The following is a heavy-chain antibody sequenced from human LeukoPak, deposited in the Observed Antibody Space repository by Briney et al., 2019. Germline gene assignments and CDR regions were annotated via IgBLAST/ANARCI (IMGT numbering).Heavy chain of an antibody. Sequence: GGSLRLSCAASGFNFNYYAMSWVRQAPGKGLEWVSTVSISGGSSYSADSVKGRFTISRDNSNKILYLQMHSLRAEDTAVCYCAKGVGGSSGWYYFDYWGQGALVTVSS. J-gene: IGHJ4*02. CDR1: GFNFNYYA. CDR3: AKGVGGSSGWYYFDY. V-gene: IGHV3-23*01. CDR2: VSISGGSS. D-gene: IGHD6-19*01.